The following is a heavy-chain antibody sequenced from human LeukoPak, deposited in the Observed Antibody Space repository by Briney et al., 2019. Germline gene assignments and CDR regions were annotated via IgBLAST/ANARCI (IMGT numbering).Heavy chain of an antibody. V-gene: IGHV3-15*01. CDR2: IKSKTDDGTA. D-gene: IGHD3-16*02. Sequence: PGGSLRLSCAASGFTFSNAWMSWVRQAPGKGLEWVGCIKSKTDDGTADNAAHVKGRFTISRNASKNTLNLQMNSLKTEDTAVYSCTTYLGPLGYVWGSYRYTDFDYWGRGTLVTVSS. J-gene: IGHJ4*02. CDR1: GFTFSNAW. CDR3: TTYLGPLGYVWGSYRYTDFDY.